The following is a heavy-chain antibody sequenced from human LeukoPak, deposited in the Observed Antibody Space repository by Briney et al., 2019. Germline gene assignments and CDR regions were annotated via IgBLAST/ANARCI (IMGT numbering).Heavy chain of an antibody. CDR3: AKDPLWFGEKHLDHAFDI. CDR1: GFTFSSYA. V-gene: IGHV3-30*02. CDR2: IRYDGSNK. J-gene: IGHJ3*02. Sequence: PGGSLRLSCAASGFTFSSYAMIWVRQAPGKGLEWVTFIRYDGSNKYYADSVKGRFTISRDNSKNTLYLQMNSLRAEDTAVYYCAKDPLWFGEKHLDHAFDIWGQGTMVTVSS. D-gene: IGHD3-10*01.